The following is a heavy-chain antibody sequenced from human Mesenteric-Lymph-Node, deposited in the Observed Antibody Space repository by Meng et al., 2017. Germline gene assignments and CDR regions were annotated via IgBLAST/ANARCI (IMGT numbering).Heavy chain of an antibody. V-gene: IGHV3-30*04. J-gene: IGHJ6*02. D-gene: IGHD3-22*01. CDR2: ISYDGSNK. CDR3: ARDRWGEILYYDSSGYNYGMDV. CDR1: GFTFSSYA. Sequence: GESLKISCAASGFTFSSYAMHWVRQAPGKGLEWVAVISYDGSNKYYADSVKGRFTISRDNSKNTLYLQMDSLRAEHTAVYYCARDRWGEILYYDSSGYNYGMDVWGQGTTVTVSS.